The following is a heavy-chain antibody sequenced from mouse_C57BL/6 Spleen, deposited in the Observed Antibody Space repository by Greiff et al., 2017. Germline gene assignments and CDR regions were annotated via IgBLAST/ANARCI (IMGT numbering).Heavy chain of an antibody. J-gene: IGHJ3*01. D-gene: IGHD1-1*01. CDR2: INPNYGTT. Sequence: VQLKESGPELVKPGASVKISCKASGYSFTDYNMNWVKQSNGKSLEWIGVINPNYGTTSYNQKFKGKATLTVDQSSSTAYMQLNSLTSEDSAVXYCAGHYYGSPFAYWGQGTLVTVSA. V-gene: IGHV1-39*01. CDR1: GYSFTDYN. CDR3: AGHYYGSPFAY.